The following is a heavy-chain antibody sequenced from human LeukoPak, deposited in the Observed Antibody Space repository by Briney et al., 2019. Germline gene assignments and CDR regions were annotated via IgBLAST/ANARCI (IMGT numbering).Heavy chain of an antibody. CDR1: GFTFSSYG. CDR3: AKDEGRVPASRDY. D-gene: IGHD2-2*01. V-gene: IGHV3-30*02. Sequence: SGGSLRLSCAESGFTFSSYGMHWVRQAPGKGLEWVAFIRYDGSNKYYADSVKGRFTISRDNSKNTLYLQMNSLRAEDTAVYYCAKDEGRVPASRDYWGQGTLVTVSS. CDR2: IRYDGSNK. J-gene: IGHJ4*02.